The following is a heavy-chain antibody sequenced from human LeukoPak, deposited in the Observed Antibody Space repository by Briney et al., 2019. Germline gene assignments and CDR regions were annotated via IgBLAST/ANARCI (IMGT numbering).Heavy chain of an antibody. J-gene: IGHJ4*02. V-gene: IGHV1-46*01. D-gene: IGHD6-19*01. Sequence: ASVKVSCKASGYTFTSYRVHWVRQAPGQGLEWMGLINPSGGSTTYAQNFQGRVSMTRDTSTSIVYMELSSLRSEDTAVYYCAVLAVAALSRYWGQGTLVTVSS. CDR2: INPSGGST. CDR1: GYTFTSYR. CDR3: AVLAVAALSRY.